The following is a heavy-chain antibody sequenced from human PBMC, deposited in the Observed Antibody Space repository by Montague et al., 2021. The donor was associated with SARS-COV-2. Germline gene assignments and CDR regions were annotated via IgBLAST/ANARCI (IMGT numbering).Heavy chain of an antibody. CDR1: GGSISSCGYY. CDR3: ARDSGYYDSSGYSYDAFDI. D-gene: IGHD3-22*01. CDR2: IYHTGST. J-gene: IGHJ3*02. Sequence: TLSLTCTVSGGSISSCGYYWSWIRQHPGKDLDWIGYIYHTGSTHYNPSLQSRVTISKATSKNHFPLNLSPVTAADSAVYYCARDSGYYDSSGYSYDAFDIWGQGTKVTVSS. V-gene: IGHV4-31*03.